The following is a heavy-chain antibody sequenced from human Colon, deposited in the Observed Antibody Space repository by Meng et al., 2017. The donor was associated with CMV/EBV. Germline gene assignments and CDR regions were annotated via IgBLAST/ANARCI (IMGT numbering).Heavy chain of an antibody. D-gene: IGHD3-3*01. CDR3: ARIHYDSWSGYYRDY. V-gene: IGHV3-7*01. CDR2: IKQDGSEK. CDR1: GFTFSSYW. J-gene: IGHJ4*02. Sequence: GASLKISCAASGFTFSSYWMSWVRQAPGKGLEWVANIKQDGSEKYYVDSVKGRFTVSRDNAKSSLYLQMNSLRAEDTAVYYCARIHYDSWSGYYRDYWGQGALVTVSS.